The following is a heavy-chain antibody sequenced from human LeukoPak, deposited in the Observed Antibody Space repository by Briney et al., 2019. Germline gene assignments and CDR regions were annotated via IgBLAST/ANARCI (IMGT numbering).Heavy chain of an antibody. CDR2: LSGTGQTT. V-gene: IGHV3-23*01. CDR1: GFTFGFYA. D-gene: IGHD2-15*01. CDR3: TKLHSLSCTGGNCYSDF. J-gene: IGHJ4*02. Sequence: SGGSLRLSCAASGFTFGFYAMSWVRQAPGKGLEWVSALSGTGQTTYYSDSVKGRFTISRDNSKNILYLQMYSLRADDTAVYYCTKLHSLSCTGGNCYSDFWGQGTLVTVSS.